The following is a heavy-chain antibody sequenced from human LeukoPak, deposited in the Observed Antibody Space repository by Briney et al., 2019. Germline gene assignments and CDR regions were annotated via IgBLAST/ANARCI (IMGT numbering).Heavy chain of an antibody. V-gene: IGHV3-30*04. CDR3: ARDVRATSTTVGSY. CDR2: ISYDG. J-gene: IGHJ4*02. CDR1: GFTFSSYA. D-gene: IGHD4-23*01. Sequence: RTGGSLRLSCAASGFTFSSYAMHWVRQAPGKGLEWVAVISYDGNYADSVKGRFTISRDNSKNTLYLQMNSLRAEDTAVYYCARDVRATSTTVGSYWGQGTLVTVSS.